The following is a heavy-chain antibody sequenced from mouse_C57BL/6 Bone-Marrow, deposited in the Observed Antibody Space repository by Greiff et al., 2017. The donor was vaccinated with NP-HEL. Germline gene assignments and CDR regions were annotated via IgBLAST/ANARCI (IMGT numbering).Heavy chain of an antibody. J-gene: IGHJ2*01. CDR2: IYPSDSET. Sequence: VQLQQPGAELVRPGSSVKLSCKASGYTFTSYWMDWVKQRPGQGLEWIGNIYPSDSETHYNQKFKDKATLTVDKSSSTAYMQLSSLTSEDSAVYYCARSRANYYGSKGYWGQGTTLTVSS. CDR3: ARSRANYYGSKGY. D-gene: IGHD1-1*01. V-gene: IGHV1-61*01. CDR1: GYTFTSYW.